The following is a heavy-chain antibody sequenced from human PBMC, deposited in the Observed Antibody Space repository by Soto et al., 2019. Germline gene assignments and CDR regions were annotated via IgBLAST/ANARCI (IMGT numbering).Heavy chain of an antibody. CDR2: IIPNFGTT. V-gene: IGHV1-69*01. Sequence: QVQLVQSGAEVKKPGSSVKVSCKASGGSFSNFVISWVRQAPGQGLEWMGGIIPNFGTTNYEQKFQGKVTIPADETTRTAYLELSGLTSEYTSVYYCARDVGGEATIRYWGQGTLVTVSS. D-gene: IGHD5-12*01. CDR3: ARDVGGEATIRY. CDR1: GGSFSNFV. J-gene: IGHJ4*02.